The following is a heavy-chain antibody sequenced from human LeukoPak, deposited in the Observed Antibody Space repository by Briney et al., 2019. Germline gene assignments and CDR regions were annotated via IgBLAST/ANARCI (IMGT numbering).Heavy chain of an antibody. CDR2: FDPEDGET. Sequence: ASVKVSCKVSGYTLTELSMHWLRQAPGKGLEWMGGFDPEDGETIYAQKFQGRVTMTEDTSTDTAYMELSSLRSEDTAVYYCATDQVRAGGSSVYFDYWGQGTLVTVSS. J-gene: IGHJ4*02. CDR3: ATDQVRAGGSSVYFDY. V-gene: IGHV1-24*01. CDR1: GYTLTELS. D-gene: IGHD3-16*01.